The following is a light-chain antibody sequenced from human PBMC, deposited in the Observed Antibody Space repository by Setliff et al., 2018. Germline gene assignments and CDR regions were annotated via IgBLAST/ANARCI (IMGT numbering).Light chain of an antibody. CDR2: EVS. CDR1: SSDVGGYNY. V-gene: IGLV2-14*01. Sequence: QSALAQPASVSGSPGQSITISCTGTSSDVGGYNYVSWYQQHPGKAPKLMIYEVSNRPSGVSNRFSGSKSGNTASLTISGLQAEDEADYYCSSYTSSFRYVFGTGTKGTV. J-gene: IGLJ1*01. CDR3: SSYTSSFRYV.